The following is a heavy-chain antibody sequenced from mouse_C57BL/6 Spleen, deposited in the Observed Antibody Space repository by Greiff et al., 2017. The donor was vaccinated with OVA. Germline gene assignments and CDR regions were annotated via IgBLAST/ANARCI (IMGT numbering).Heavy chain of an antibody. D-gene: IGHD1-1*01. CDR1: GYTFTSYW. CDR2: IYPGSGST. Sequence: QVQLQQSGAELVKPGASVKMSCKASGYTFTSYWITWVKQRPGQGLEWIGDIYPGSGSTNYNEKFKSKATLTVDTSSSTAYMQLSSLTSEDSAVYYCARSDGTVYAMDYWGQGTSVTVSS. V-gene: IGHV1-55*01. J-gene: IGHJ4*01. CDR3: ARSDGTVYAMDY.